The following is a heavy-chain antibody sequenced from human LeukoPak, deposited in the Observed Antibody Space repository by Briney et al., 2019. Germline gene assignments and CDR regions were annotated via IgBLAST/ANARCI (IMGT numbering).Heavy chain of an antibody. D-gene: IGHD4-11*01. CDR2: INPNSGGA. Sequence: ASVKVSCKASGYTFIDYYIHWVGQARGQGREWMGRINPNSGGADYAQNFQGRVTMTRDTSTNTVYRQLIWLRSDDAAVYYCARASYGNNPTHFDYWGQGTLVTVSS. V-gene: IGHV1-2*06. J-gene: IGHJ4*02. CDR3: ARASYGNNPTHFDY. CDR1: GYTFIDYY.